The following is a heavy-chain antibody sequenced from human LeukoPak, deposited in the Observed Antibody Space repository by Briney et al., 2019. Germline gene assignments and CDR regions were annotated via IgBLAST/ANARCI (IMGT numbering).Heavy chain of an antibody. V-gene: IGHV3-21*06. Sequence: PGGSLRLSCAASGFSFSTYSMIWVRQAPGKGLEWVSSVSGTSEYIYYADSVRGRFTISRDNAKNTVYLQMNSLRAEDTAVYYCARWYSSGWYSDYWGQGTLVTVSS. CDR2: VSGTSEYI. CDR1: GFSFSTYS. D-gene: IGHD6-19*01. CDR3: ARWYSSGWYSDY. J-gene: IGHJ4*02.